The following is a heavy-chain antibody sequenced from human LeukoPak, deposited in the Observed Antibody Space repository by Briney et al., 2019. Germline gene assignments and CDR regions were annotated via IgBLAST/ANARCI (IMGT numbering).Heavy chain of an antibody. CDR2: INGDGTDS. Sequence: GGSLRLSCAASGFTFTNHWMPWVRQVPGKGLVWVARINGDGTDSTYADSVKGRFTISRHNASNTLYLQMNSLRAKDPAQYFFSRDRVLGSGSSDCWGQGTLVTVSS. CDR1: GFTFTNHW. V-gene: IGHV3-74*01. CDR3: SRDRVLGSGSSDC. J-gene: IGHJ4*02. D-gene: IGHD3-10*01.